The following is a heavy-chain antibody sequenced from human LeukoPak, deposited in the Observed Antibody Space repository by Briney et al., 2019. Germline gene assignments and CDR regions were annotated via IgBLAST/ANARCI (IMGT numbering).Heavy chain of an antibody. J-gene: IGHJ4*02. Sequence: ASVKVSCKASGGTFSSYAISWVRQAPGQGLEWMGGIIPIFGTANYAQKFQGRVTITADESTSTAYMELSSLRSEDTAVYYCARATSGSYFLYYWGQGTLVTVSS. CDR1: GGTFSSYA. CDR2: IIPIFGTA. D-gene: IGHD3-10*01. V-gene: IGHV1-69*13. CDR3: ARATSGSYFLYY.